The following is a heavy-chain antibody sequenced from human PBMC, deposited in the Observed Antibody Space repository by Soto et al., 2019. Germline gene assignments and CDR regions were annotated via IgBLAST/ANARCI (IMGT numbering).Heavy chain of an antibody. V-gene: IGHV3-23*01. J-gene: IGHJ6*02. CDR3: AKSVGGTNYYYGMDV. CDR1: GFTFSLYA. Sequence: EVQLLESGGGLVQPGGSLRLSCAASGFTFSLYAMSWVRQAPGKGLEWVSVISGSGGSTYYADSVKGRFTVSRDNSKNTLYLQMTSLGVEDTAVYYCAKSVGGTNYYYGMDVWGRLTTVTVSS. D-gene: IGHD2-15*01. CDR2: ISGSGGST.